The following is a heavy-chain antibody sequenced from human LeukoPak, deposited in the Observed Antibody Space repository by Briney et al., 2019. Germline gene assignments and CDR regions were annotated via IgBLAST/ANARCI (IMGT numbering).Heavy chain of an antibody. CDR1: GFTFSDNT. V-gene: IGHV3-48*01. Sequence: GGSLRLSCAASGFTFSDNTMTWVRQAPGKGLEWVSYISASGSTIYYADSLKGRFTISRDNAKDSLFLQMNSLRADDTAVYYCARGLYPLWNAYFYYYMDVWGKGTTVTVSS. CDR2: ISASGSTI. J-gene: IGHJ6*03. CDR3: ARGLYPLWNAYFYYYMDV. D-gene: IGHD3-16*02.